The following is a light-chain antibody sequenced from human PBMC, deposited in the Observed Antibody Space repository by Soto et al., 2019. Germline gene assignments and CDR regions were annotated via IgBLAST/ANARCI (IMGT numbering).Light chain of an antibody. V-gene: IGKV1-39*01. CDR1: QSIGRN. CDR2: TSS. Sequence: DIQMTQSPASLSASVGDRVTISCRASQSIGRNLNWYQQKPGKAPTLLMFTSSNLQSGVPSRFSGSGSGTDFILTISSLQPEDFATYYCQQSYSTPPTFGQGTTVDIK. J-gene: IGKJ1*01. CDR3: QQSYSTPPT.